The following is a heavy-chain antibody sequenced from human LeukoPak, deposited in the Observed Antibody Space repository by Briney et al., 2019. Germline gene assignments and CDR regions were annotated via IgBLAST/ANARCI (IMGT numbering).Heavy chain of an antibody. Sequence: SETLSLTCTVSGGSISSYYWSWIRQPAGKGLEWIGRIYTSGSTNYNPSLKSRVTMSVDTSKNQFSLKPNSVTAADTAVYYCARNYYDSSGYPTYDAFDIWGQGTMVTVSS. V-gene: IGHV4-4*07. CDR3: ARNYYDSSGYPTYDAFDI. J-gene: IGHJ3*02. CDR1: GGSISSYY. D-gene: IGHD3-22*01. CDR2: IYTSGST.